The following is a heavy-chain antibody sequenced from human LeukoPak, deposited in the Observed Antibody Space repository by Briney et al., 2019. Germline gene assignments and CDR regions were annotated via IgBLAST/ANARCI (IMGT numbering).Heavy chain of an antibody. CDR2: INPSGGST. J-gene: IGHJ4*02. V-gene: IGHV1-46*01. CDR1: GYTFTSYY. Sequence: ASVKVACKASGYTFTSYYMHWVRQAPGQGLEWMGIINPSGGSTSYAQKFQGRVTMTRDMSTSTVYMELSSLRSEDTAVYYCARGINVDIVATISYFDYWGQGTLVTVSS. D-gene: IGHD5-12*01. CDR3: ARGINVDIVATISYFDY.